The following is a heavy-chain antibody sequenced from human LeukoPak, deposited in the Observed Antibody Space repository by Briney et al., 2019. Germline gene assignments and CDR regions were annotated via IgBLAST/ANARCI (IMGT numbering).Heavy chain of an antibody. CDR2: INMDGTTI. D-gene: IGHD3-22*01. V-gene: IGHV3-74*01. Sequence: GGSLRLSCAASGFTFSTYWMHWVRQSPGKGLVWVSRINMDGTTISYAGSVEGRFTISRDNAKNTLYLQMNSLRAEDTAVYYCAKGDYYDSSGYIGYWGQGTLVTVSS. CDR1: GFTFSTYW. J-gene: IGHJ4*02. CDR3: AKGDYYDSSGYIGY.